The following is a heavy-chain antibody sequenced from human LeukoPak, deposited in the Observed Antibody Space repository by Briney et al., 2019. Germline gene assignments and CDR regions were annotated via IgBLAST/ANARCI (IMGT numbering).Heavy chain of an antibody. CDR2: IRYDGSNK. D-gene: IGHD2-2*01. J-gene: IGHJ6*03. CDR3: AKDHRRYCSSTSCSYMDV. CDR1: GSTFSSYG. Sequence: GGSLRLSCAASGSTFSSYGMHWVRQAPGKGLEWVAYIRYDGSNKYYADSVKGRFTISRDNSKNTLYLQMNSLRAEDTAVYYCAKDHRRYCSSTSCSYMDVWGKGTTVTVSS. V-gene: IGHV3-30*02.